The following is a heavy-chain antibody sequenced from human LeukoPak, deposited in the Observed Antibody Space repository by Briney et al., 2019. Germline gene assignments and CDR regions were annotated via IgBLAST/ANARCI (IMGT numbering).Heavy chain of an antibody. CDR1: GFTFSSYW. CDR3: ARGYSYDSIQEYYFDY. V-gene: IGHV3-7*03. CDR2: IKQDGSEK. D-gene: IGHD3-22*01. Sequence: GGSLRLSCAASGFTFSSYWMSWVRQAPGKGLEWVANIKQDGSEKYYVDSVKGRFTISRDNAKNSLYLQMNSLRAEDTAVYYCARGYSYDSIQEYYFDYWGQGTLVTVSS. J-gene: IGHJ4*02.